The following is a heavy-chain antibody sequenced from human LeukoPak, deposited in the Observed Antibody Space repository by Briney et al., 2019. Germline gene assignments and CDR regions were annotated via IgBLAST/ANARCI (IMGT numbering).Heavy chain of an antibody. Sequence: ASVKVSCKAPGYTFTSYDIKWVRQATGRGLEWMGWMNPNSGNTGYAQKFQGRVTMTRNTSISTAYMELSSLISEDTAVYYCARGFKYYDFWSGYISWFDPWGQGTLVTVSS. CDR2: MNPNSGNT. CDR1: GYTFTSYD. D-gene: IGHD3-3*01. J-gene: IGHJ5*02. CDR3: ARGFKYYDFWSGYISWFDP. V-gene: IGHV1-8*01.